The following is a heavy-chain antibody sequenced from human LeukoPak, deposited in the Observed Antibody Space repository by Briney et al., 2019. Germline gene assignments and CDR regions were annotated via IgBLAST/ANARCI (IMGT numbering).Heavy chain of an antibody. J-gene: IGHJ4*02. D-gene: IGHD5-24*01. Sequence: PSETLSLTCTVSGGSISSSSYYWGWIRQPPGKGLEWIGSIYYSGSTYYNPSLKSRVTISVDTSKNQFSLKLSSVTAADTAVYYCARTPADGYKPLYFHYWGQGTLVTVSS. CDR3: ARTPADGYKPLYFHY. CDR2: IYYSGST. CDR1: GGSISSSSYY. V-gene: IGHV4-39*01.